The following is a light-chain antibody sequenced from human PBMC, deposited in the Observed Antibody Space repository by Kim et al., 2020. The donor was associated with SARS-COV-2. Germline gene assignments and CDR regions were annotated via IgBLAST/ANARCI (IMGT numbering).Light chain of an antibody. J-gene: IGLJ2*01. CDR1: SLRSYY. CDR2: GKN. V-gene: IGLV3-19*01. Sequence: VALGQTVRITCQGDSLRSYYATWYQQKPGQAPILVIYGKNNRPSGIPDRFSGSSSGNTASLTITGTQAGDEADYYCNSRDSNDNVLFGGGTKLTVL. CDR3: NSRDSNDNVL.